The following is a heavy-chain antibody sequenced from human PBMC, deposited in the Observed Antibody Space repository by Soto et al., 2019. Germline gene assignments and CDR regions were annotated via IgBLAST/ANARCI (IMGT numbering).Heavy chain of an antibody. CDR1: GFTLSNFW. CDR2: IKEDGSEK. J-gene: IGHJ4*02. CDR3: ASYRTLGC. V-gene: IGHV3-7*03. Sequence: EVQLVESGGGLVQPGGSLRLSCAASGFTLSNFWMSWVRQAPGKGLEWVASIKEDGSEKTYVDSVKGRFTISRDNAQNSLYLQMNRLRFDDEAVYYCASYRTLGCWGQGTPVIVSS. D-gene: IGHD1-26*01.